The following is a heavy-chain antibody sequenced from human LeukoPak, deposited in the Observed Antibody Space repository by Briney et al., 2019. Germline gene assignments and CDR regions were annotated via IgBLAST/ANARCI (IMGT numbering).Heavy chain of an antibody. V-gene: IGHV3-21*01. CDR3: ARPTTVTTISADAFDI. CDR2: ISSGGTYK. Sequence: GGSLRLSCAASGFTFSDYTMNWVRQAPGKGLEWVSSISSGGTYKYYADSVKGRFTISRDNAQNSLYLQMNSLRTEDSSVYYCARPTTVTTISADAFDIWGQGTMVTVSS. D-gene: IGHD4-17*01. J-gene: IGHJ3*02. CDR1: GFTFSDYT.